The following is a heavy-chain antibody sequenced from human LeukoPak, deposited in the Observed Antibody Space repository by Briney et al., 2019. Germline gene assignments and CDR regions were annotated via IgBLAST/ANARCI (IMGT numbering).Heavy chain of an antibody. D-gene: IGHD1-26*01. Sequence: PGGSLRLSCAASGFSFNKYGMHWVRQAPGKELEWVAFIRNDGSRKYYRESVKGRFTISRDNAKDTVYLQMNSLREDETAVYYCVKDVLVVGGEDYHYGMDVWGQGTTVIVSS. CDR2: IRNDGSRK. CDR1: GFSFNKYG. CDR3: VKDVLVVGGEDYHYGMDV. V-gene: IGHV3-30*02. J-gene: IGHJ6*02.